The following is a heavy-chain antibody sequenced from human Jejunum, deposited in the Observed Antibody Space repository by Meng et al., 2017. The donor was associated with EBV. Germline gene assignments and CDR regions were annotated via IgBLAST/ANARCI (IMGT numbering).Heavy chain of an antibody. J-gene: IGHJ4*02. CDR2: ISSSSSYI. V-gene: IGHV3-21*01. D-gene: IGHD1-26*01. CDR3: ARDGEWDLGGVIDH. Sequence: VQVAESGGGLVKPGGALSLSCAAVGFTFSDYAINWVRQAPVKGLDRVSYISSSSSYIYYADSVKGRFTISRDNAKHSLYLQMHSLRAEDKAVYYCARDGEWDLGGVIDHWGQGTLVTVSS. CDR1: GFTFSDYA.